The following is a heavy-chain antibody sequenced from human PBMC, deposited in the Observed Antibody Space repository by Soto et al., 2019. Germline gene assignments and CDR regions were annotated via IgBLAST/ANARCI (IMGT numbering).Heavy chain of an antibody. Sequence: ASVKVSCKASGYSFSTHAMHWVRQAPGQRLEWMGWINAGNGNTKYSQKFQGRVTITRDTSASTAYMELSSLRSEDTAVYYCARDLGGWPDYWGQGTLVTVSS. CDR2: INAGNGNT. V-gene: IGHV1-3*01. J-gene: IGHJ4*02. CDR1: GYSFSTHA. D-gene: IGHD2-15*01. CDR3: ARDLGGWPDY.